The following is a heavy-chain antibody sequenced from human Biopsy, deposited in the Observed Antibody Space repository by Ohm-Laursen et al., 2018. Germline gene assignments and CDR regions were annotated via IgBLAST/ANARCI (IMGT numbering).Heavy chain of an antibody. CDR2: INPHSGTT. Sequence: VASVKVSCKASGYTFTGQYLHWVRQVPGQGLEWMGWINPHSGTTKFAQDFQGRVTMIRDTSITTAYMELWRLRSDDTAVYYCAKGQDLRGGAEYFQHWGQGALVTVSS. J-gene: IGHJ1*01. V-gene: IGHV1-2*02. CDR3: AKGQDLRGGAEYFQH. CDR1: GYTFTGQY. D-gene: IGHD2-15*01.